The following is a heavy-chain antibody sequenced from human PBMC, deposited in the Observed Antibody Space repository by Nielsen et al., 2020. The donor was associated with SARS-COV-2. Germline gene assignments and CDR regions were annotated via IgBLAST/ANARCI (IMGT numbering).Heavy chain of an antibody. J-gene: IGHJ4*02. V-gene: IGHV1-18*01. Sequence: ASVKVSCKASGYTFTSYGISWVRQAPGQGLEWMGWISAYNGKTNYAQKLQGRVTMTTDTSTSTAYMELRSLRSDDTAVYYCARDSSLVRLSIAARPNDYWGQGTLVTVSS. CDR1: GYTFTSYG. CDR2: ISAYNGKT. CDR3: ARDSSLVRLSIAARPNDY. D-gene: IGHD6-6*01.